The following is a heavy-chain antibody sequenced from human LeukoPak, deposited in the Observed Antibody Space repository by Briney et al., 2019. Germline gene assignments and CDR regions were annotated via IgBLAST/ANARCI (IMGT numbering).Heavy chain of an antibody. CDR1: GGSISSYY. CDR3: ARERYNYDSSGYYLFDY. Sequence: PSETLSLTCTVSGGSISSYYWSWIRQPAGKGLEWIGRIYTSGSTNYNPSLKSRVTMSVDTSKNQFSLKLSSVTAADTAVYYCARERYNYDSSGYYLFDYWGQGTLVTVSS. J-gene: IGHJ4*02. V-gene: IGHV4-4*07. D-gene: IGHD3-22*01. CDR2: IYTSGST.